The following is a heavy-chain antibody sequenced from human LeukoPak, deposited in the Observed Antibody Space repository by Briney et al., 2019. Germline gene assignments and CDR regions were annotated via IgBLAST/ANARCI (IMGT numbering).Heavy chain of an antibody. V-gene: IGHV1-46*01. D-gene: IGHD5-24*01. J-gene: IGHJ4*02. CDR2: INPTDDST. CDR1: TYIFTSYY. CDR3: AREGDGYKKFVY. Sequence: GASVKVSCKASTYIFTSYYIHWVRQAPGQGLEWMGLINPTDDSTSYAQKFQGRVSVTRDTSTSPVYMELSSLRSEDTAVYYCAREGDGYKKFVYWAQGILVTVSS.